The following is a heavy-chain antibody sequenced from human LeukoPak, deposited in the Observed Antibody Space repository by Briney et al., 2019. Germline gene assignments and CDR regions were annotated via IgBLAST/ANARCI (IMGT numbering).Heavy chain of an antibody. CDR2: IKSKTDGGTT. D-gene: IGHD5-24*01. CDR3: TTDSGDGYNPRGY. V-gene: IGHV3-15*01. J-gene: IGHJ4*02. CDR1: GFTVSSNY. Sequence: GGSLRLSCAASGFTVSSNYMSWVRQAPGKGLEWVGRIKSKTDGGTTDYAAPVKGRFTISRDDSKNTLYLQMNSLKTEDTAVYYCTTDSGDGYNPRGYWGQGTQVTVSS.